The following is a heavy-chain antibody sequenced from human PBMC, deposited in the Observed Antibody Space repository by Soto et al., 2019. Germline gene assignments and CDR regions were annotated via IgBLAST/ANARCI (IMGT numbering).Heavy chain of an antibody. CDR1: GGSLSSGGYY. CDR2: IYYSGTT. Sequence: LSLTCTVSGGSLSSGGYYWSWIRQHPGKGLEWIAFIYYSGTTNYNPSLRSRVTISVDTSKNQFSLKLSSVTAADTAVYYCARGGASSQWFDPWGQGTLVTVSS. V-gene: IGHV4-31*03. CDR3: ARGGASSQWFDP. J-gene: IGHJ5*02. D-gene: IGHD2-15*01.